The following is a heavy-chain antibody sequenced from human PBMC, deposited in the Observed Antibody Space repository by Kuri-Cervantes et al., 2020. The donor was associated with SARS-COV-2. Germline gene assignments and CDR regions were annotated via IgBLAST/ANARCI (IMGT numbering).Heavy chain of an antibody. Sequence: GESLKISCAASGFTFSSYSMNWVRQAPGKGLEWVSSISSSSYIYYADSVKGRFTISRDNAKNSLYLQMNSLRAEDTAVYYCARDPVPQALPYYYYYMDVWGKGTTVTVSS. J-gene: IGHJ6*03. CDR3: ARDPVPQALPYYYYYMDV. CDR2: ISSSSYI. V-gene: IGHV3-21*01. CDR1: GFTFSSYS.